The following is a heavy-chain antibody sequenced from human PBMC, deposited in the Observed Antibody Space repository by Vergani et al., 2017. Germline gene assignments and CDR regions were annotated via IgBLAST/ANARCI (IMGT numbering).Heavy chain of an antibody. CDR3: ARDRVDTAMPAYYYGMDV. J-gene: IGHJ6*02. CDR2: INPNSGGT. D-gene: IGHD5-18*01. V-gene: IGHV1-2*04. Sequence: QVQLVQSGAEVKKPGASVKVSCKASGYTFTGYYIHWVRQAPGQGLEWMGWINPNSGGTSYAQKFQDWVSMTRDTSISTAYMELSRLRSDDTAVYYCARDRVDTAMPAYYYGMDVWGQGTTVTVSS. CDR1: GYTFTGYY.